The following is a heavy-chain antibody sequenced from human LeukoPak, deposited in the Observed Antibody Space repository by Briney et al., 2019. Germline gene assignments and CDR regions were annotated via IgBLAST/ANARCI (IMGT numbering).Heavy chain of an antibody. V-gene: IGHV3-48*03. Sequence: SGGSLRLSCAASGFTFSSYEMNWVRQAPGKGLEWVSYISSSGSTIYYADSVKGRFTISRDNAKNSLYLQMSSLRAEDTAVYYCARNLGGCTSSSCYSDFDIWGRGNLVTVSP. CDR2: ISSSGSTI. CDR3: ARNLGGCTSSSCYSDFDI. D-gene: IGHD2-2*01. J-gene: IGHJ4*02. CDR1: GFTFSSYE.